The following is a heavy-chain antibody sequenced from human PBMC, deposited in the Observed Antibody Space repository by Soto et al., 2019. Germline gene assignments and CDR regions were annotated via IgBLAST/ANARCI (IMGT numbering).Heavy chain of an antibody. J-gene: IGHJ5*02. CDR1: GGSIRSYC. Sequence: EPLSPTCTLSGGSIRSYCWSWNRQPPGKGLEWFGYISDTGNTYYNPSLKSRLTISADPSKNQFSLKLTAVTAADTAVYYCARDRLAFIRRLIRKLGADAWSQGLQVTV. D-gene: IGHD3-10*01. CDR3: ARDRLAFIRRLIRKLGADA. CDR2: ISDTGNT. V-gene: IGHV4-59*01.